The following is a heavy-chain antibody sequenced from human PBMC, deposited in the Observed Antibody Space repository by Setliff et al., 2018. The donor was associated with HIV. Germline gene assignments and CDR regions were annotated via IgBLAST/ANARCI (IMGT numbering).Heavy chain of an antibody. CDR1: EFTFRTHA. V-gene: IGHV3-23*01. D-gene: IGHD2-15*01. CDR2: ISGSGGST. Sequence: LRLSCAASEFTFRTHAMSWVRQAPGKGLEWVSGISGSGGSTYYADSVKGRFTISRDNAKNMLYLQMNSLRPEDTAVYYCVKEDITYDSWGQGTLVTVSS. J-gene: IGHJ4*02. CDR3: VKEDITYDS.